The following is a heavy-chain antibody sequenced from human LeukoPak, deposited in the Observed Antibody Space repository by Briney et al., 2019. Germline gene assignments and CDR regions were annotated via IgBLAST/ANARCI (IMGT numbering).Heavy chain of an antibody. Sequence: GGSLRLSCAASGFTFSSYSMSWVRQAPGKGLEWVANIKQDGSEKYYVDSVKGRFTISRDNAKNSLYLQMNSLRAEDTAVYYCARVPGIIAVAGTGWFDPWGQGTLVTVSS. CDR1: GFTFSSYS. V-gene: IGHV3-7*01. D-gene: IGHD6-19*01. CDR2: IKQDGSEK. CDR3: ARVPGIIAVAGTGWFDP. J-gene: IGHJ5*02.